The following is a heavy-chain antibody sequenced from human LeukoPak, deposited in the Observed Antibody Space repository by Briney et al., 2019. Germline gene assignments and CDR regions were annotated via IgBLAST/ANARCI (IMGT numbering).Heavy chain of an antibody. CDR3: ASLGIAARPDWFDP. CDR1: GFTFDDYA. J-gene: IGHJ5*02. V-gene: IGHV3-9*01. D-gene: IGHD6-6*01. CDR2: ISWNSGSI. Sequence: GGSLRLSCAASGFTFDDYAMHWVRQAPGKGLEWVSGISWNSGSIGYADSVKGRFTISRDNAKNSLYLQMNSLRAEDTAVYYCASLGIAARPDWFDPWGQGTLVTVSS.